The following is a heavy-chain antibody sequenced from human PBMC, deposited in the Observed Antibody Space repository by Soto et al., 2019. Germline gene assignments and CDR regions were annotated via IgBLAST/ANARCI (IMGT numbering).Heavy chain of an antibody. CDR3: ARGGEQQLVLDYYYAMDV. CDR1: GFTFNASN. D-gene: IGHD3-10*01. Sequence: EVQLVESGGGLVKPGGSLRLSCAASGFTFNASNMNWVRQAPGKGLEWVSSITSTSLYIYYTDSIKGRFTISRDNAKNSLYLQMDSLRAEDTAVYYCARGGEQQLVLDYYYAMDVWGQGTTVTVSS. J-gene: IGHJ6*02. CDR2: ITSTSLYI. V-gene: IGHV3-21*01.